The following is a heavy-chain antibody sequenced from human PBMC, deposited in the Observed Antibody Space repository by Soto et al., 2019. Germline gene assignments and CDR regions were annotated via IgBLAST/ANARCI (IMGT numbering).Heavy chain of an antibody. CDR2: IYSGETT. Sequence: VGSLRLSCAASGFNVNSDYMDWVRQTPGKGLEWVASIYSGETTYYADSVRGRFTISSDKSKNTLYFQLSSLRIEDTAVYYCTRDGRGLGRLSLFEYWGQGVLVTVSS. CDR3: TRDGRGLGRLSLFEY. D-gene: IGHD2-21*02. CDR1: GFNVNSDY. V-gene: IGHV3-53*01. J-gene: IGHJ4*02.